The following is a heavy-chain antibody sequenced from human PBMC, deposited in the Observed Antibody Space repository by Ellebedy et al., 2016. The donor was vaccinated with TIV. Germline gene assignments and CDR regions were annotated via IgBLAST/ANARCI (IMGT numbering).Heavy chain of an antibody. J-gene: IGHJ4*02. CDR1: GFAFSNYG. V-gene: IGHV3-30*18. D-gene: IGHD2-2*01. Sequence: PGGSLRLSCAASGFAFSNYGMHWVRQAPGKGLEWVAVISYDGSNTYHKDSVKGRFTISRDNPKNTLYLQMNSLRADDTAVYFCAKSSLTSWGYAYFDYWGQGTLVTVSS. CDR2: ISYDGSNT. CDR3: AKSSLTSWGYAYFDY.